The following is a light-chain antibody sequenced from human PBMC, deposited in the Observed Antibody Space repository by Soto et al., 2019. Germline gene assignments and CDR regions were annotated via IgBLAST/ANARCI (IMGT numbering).Light chain of an antibody. CDR3: QQYDNLPLT. J-gene: IGKJ4*01. CDR1: QDISNY. Sequence: IQMTQSPSSLSASVGDRVTITCQASQDISNYLNWHQQKPGKAPKLLIYDASNLETGVPSRFSGSGSGTDFTFTISSLQPEDIATYYCQQYDNLPLTFGGGTKVDI. V-gene: IGKV1-33*01. CDR2: DAS.